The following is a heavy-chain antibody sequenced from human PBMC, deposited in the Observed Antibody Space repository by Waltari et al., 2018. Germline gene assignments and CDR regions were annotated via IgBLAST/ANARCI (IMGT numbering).Heavy chain of an antibody. Sequence: QVQLQESGPGLVKPSETLSLTCAVSGYSISSGYYWGWIRQPPGKGLEWIGSIYHSGSTYYNPSLKSRVTISVDTSKNQFSLKLSSVTAADTAVYYCARAMDSSSWYAVDYWGQGTLVTVSS. D-gene: IGHD6-13*01. CDR3: ARAMDSSSWYAVDY. V-gene: IGHV4-38-2*01. CDR2: IYHSGST. J-gene: IGHJ4*02. CDR1: GYSISSGYY.